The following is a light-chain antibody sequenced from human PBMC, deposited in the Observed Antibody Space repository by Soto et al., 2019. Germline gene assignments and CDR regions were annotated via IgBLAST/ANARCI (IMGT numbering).Light chain of an antibody. V-gene: IGKV3-20*01. J-gene: IGKJ1*01. CDR3: QQYGSSQT. CDR1: QSVSSSY. CDR2: GAS. Sequence: EIVLTQSPGTLSVSPGERATLSCRASQSVSSSYLAWYQQKPGQAPRLLIYGASSRATGIPDRFSGSGSGTDFTLTISRLEPEDFAVYYCQQYGSSQTFGQGTKVDI.